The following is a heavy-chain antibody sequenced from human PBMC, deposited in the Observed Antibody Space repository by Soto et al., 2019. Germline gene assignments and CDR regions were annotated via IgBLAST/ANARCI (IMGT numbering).Heavy chain of an antibody. Sequence: SVKVSCKASGGTFSSYAISWVRQAPGQGLEWMGGIIPIFGTANYAQKFQGRVTITADESTSTAYMELSSLRSEDTAVYYCASFDCGGDCYLGPADYWGQGTLVTVSS. D-gene: IGHD2-21*02. CDR3: ASFDCGGDCYLGPADY. J-gene: IGHJ4*02. V-gene: IGHV1-69*13. CDR2: IIPIFGTA. CDR1: GGTFSSYA.